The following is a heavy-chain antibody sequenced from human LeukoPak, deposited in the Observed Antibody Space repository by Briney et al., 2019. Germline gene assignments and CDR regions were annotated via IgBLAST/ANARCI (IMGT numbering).Heavy chain of an antibody. Sequence: GRSLRLSCAASGFTFSSYGMRWVRQAPGKGLEWVAVISYDGSNKYYADSVKGRFTISRDNSKNTLYLQMNSLRAEDAAVYYCAKGSEVLLWFGEPAYGMDVWGQGTTVTVSS. V-gene: IGHV3-30*18. CDR1: GFTFSSYG. D-gene: IGHD3-10*01. CDR3: AKGSEVLLWFGEPAYGMDV. CDR2: ISYDGSNK. J-gene: IGHJ6*02.